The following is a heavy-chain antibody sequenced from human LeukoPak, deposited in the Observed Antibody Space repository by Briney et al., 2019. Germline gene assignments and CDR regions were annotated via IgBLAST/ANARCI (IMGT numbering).Heavy chain of an antibody. Sequence: SETLSFTCAVYGGSFSGYYWSWIRQPPGKGLEWIGEINHSGSTNYNPSLKSRVTISVDTSKNQFSLKLSSVTAADTAVYYCARGLTPTGIAVAGTHYFDYWGQGTLVAVSS. CDR2: INHSGST. CDR1: GGSFSGYY. V-gene: IGHV4-34*01. CDR3: ARGLTPTGIAVAGTHYFDY. J-gene: IGHJ4*02. D-gene: IGHD6-19*01.